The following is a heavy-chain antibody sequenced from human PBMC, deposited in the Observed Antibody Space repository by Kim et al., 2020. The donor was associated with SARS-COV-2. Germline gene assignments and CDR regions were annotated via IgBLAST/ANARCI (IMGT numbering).Heavy chain of an antibody. CDR1: GGSISSYY. D-gene: IGHD6-19*01. CDR2: IYTSGST. CDR3: ARGPRVAGTSNWFDP. J-gene: IGHJ5*02. V-gene: IGHV4-4*07. Sequence: SETLSLTCTVSGGSISSYYWSWIRQPAGKGLEWIGRIYTSGSTNYNPSLKSRVTMSVDTSKNQFSLKLSSVTAADTAVYYCARGPRVAGTSNWFDPWGQGTLVTVSS.